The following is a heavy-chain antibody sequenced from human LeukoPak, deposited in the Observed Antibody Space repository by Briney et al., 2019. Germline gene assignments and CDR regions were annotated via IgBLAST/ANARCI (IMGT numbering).Heavy chain of an antibody. CDR2: ISSSGGST. D-gene: IGHD5-24*01. V-gene: IGHV3-23*01. CDR1: GSTFSSSA. CDR3: TRVGYIDEGIDY. J-gene: IGHJ4*02. Sequence: GGSLRLSCVASGSASGSTFSSSAMTWVRQAPGKGLEWVSTISSSGGSTYYADSVKGRFTISRDNAKNSLYLQMNSLRAEDTAIYYCTRVGYIDEGIDYWGQGTLVTVSS.